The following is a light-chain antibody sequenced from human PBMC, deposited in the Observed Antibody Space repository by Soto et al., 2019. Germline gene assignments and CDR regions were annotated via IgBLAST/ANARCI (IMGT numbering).Light chain of an antibody. J-gene: IGKJ5*01. V-gene: IGKV3-11*01. CDR1: QSVTNY. Sequence: EIVLTQSPGTLSLSPGERATLSCGASQSVTNYLNWYQQKPGQGPRLLIFDASNRATGTPPRFSGSGSGTDFTLTISSLEPEDFAVYYCQQHSNWPGLITFGQGTRLEIK. CDR3: QQHSNWPGLIT. CDR2: DAS.